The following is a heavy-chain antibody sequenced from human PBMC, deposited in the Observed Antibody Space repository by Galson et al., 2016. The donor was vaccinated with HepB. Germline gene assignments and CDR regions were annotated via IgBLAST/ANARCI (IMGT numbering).Heavy chain of an antibody. CDR2: IYHSGST. J-gene: IGHJ3*02. V-gene: IGHV4-31*03. D-gene: IGHD3-22*01. CDR3: ARVPLYYDSSGSPRGNDAFDI. CDR1: GGSISSGGYY. Sequence: TLSLTCTVSGGSISSGGYYWSWIRQHPGKGLEWIGYIYHSGSTYYNPSLKSRVTISVDTSKNQFSLKLSSVTAADTAVFYCARVPLYYDSSGSPRGNDAFDIWGQGTMVTVSS.